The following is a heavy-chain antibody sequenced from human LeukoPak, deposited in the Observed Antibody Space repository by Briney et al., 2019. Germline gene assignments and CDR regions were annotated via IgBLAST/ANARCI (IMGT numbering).Heavy chain of an antibody. CDR3: ARGGYYYDSEYFQH. D-gene: IGHD3-22*01. V-gene: IGHV3-64*01. J-gene: IGHJ1*01. CDR2: LSSNGGST. Sequence: GGSLRLSCAASGFTFSSYAIHWVRQAPGKGLEYVSVLSSNGGSTYYANSVKGRFTISRDNSKNTLYLQMNSLRAEDTAVYYCARGGYYYDSEYFQHWGQGTLVTVSS. CDR1: GFTFSSYA.